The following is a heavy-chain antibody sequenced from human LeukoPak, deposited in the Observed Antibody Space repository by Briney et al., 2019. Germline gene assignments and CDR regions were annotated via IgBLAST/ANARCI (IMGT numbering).Heavy chain of an antibody. D-gene: IGHD3-22*01. CDR3: ARRAYYDTSGYYPASGYFDL. Sequence: SETLSLTCTVSGGSIFSYYFNWIRQPPGKGLEWIGYIYSNGITNYNPSLRSRGTISIATSKNQFSLKLRSVTAADTAIYYCARRAYYDTSGYYPASGYFDLWGRGTLVTVSS. CDR2: IYSNGIT. CDR1: GGSIFSYY. J-gene: IGHJ2*01. V-gene: IGHV4-4*08.